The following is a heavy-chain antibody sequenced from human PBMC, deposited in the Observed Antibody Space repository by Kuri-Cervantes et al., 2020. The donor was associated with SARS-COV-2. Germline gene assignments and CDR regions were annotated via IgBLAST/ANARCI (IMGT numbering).Heavy chain of an antibody. J-gene: IGHJ5*02. D-gene: IGHD6-13*01. Sequence: SETLSLTCAVSGYSISSGYYWGWIRQPPGKGLEWIGSIYHSGSTYYNPSLKSRVTISVDTSKNQFSLKLSSVTAADTAVYYCARGGYSSSWYRNWFDPWGQGTLVTVSS. V-gene: IGHV4-38-2*01. CDR2: IYHSGST. CDR1: GYSISSGYY. CDR3: ARGGYSSSWYRNWFDP.